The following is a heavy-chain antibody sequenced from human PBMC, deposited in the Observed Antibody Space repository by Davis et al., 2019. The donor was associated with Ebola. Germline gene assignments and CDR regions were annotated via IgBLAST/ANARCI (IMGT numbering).Heavy chain of an antibody. CDR2: IYHSESS. D-gene: IGHD6-19*01. CDR3: ARDSRWLVPGTYYYYGMDV. Sequence: ESLKISCAASGFSFTTYGMHWIRQPPGKGLEWIGYIYHSESSNYNPSLKSRVTISVDTSKNHFSLKLSSVTAADTAVYYCARDSRWLVPGTYYYYGMDVWGQGTTVTVSS. V-gene: IGHV4-59*01. J-gene: IGHJ6*02. CDR1: GFSFTTYG.